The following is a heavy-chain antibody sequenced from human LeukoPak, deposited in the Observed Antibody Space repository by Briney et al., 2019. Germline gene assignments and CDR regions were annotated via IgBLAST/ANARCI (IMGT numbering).Heavy chain of an antibody. D-gene: IGHD3-10*01. CDR2: IYYRVTS. CDR3: ARCMVRGVIRIYYFDY. V-gene: IGHV4-59*01. J-gene: IGHJ4*02. Sequence: SETPSLTCTVSGDSISTYYWSWIRQPPGKGLEWIGYIYYRVTSDYNPSLKSRVTMSVDMSTRQISLKLSSVTAADTAVYYCARCMVRGVIRIYYFDYWGQGTLVTVSS. CDR1: GDSISTYY.